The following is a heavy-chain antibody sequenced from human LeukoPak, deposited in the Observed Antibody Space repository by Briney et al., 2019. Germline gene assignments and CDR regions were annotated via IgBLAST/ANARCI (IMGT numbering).Heavy chain of an antibody. D-gene: IGHD1-26*01. CDR1: GGSISSYY. V-gene: IGHV4-59*08. CDR3: ARHHWEYLDL. CDR2: IYYSGST. Sequence: SETLSLTCTVSGGSISSYYWSWIRQPPGKGLEWIGYIYYSGSTNYNPSLKSRVTISVDTSKNQFSLKLSSVTAADTAVYYCARHHWEYLDLWGRGTLVTVSS. J-gene: IGHJ2*01.